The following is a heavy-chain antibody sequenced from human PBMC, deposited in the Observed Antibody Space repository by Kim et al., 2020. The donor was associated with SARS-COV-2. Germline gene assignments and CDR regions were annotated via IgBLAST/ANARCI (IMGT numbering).Heavy chain of an antibody. V-gene: IGHV5-51*01. J-gene: IGHJ6*03. CDR2: IYPADSDT. CDR3: ARHPRLEYNSAWINHYYYYRDV. CDR1: GYSFTNYW. Sequence: GESLKISCQGSGYSFTNYWIGWVRQMPGKGLEWMGIIYPADSDTRYSPSFEGQVTISADKSISTAYLQWSSLTASDTAMYYCARHPRLEYNSAWINHYYYYRDVWGKGTTDTVSS. D-gene: IGHD6-19*01.